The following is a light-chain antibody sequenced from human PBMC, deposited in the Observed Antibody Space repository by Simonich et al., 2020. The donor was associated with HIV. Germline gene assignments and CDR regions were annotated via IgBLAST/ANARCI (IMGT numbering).Light chain of an antibody. CDR3: QQYYSSPQT. Sequence: DIVMTQSPDSLAVSLGERATINCKSSQSVSNSSNNKNSLAWYQQKSGQPPKLLIYWASTRESGVPDRFSGSGSGTDFTLTISSLLAEDVAVYYCQQYYSSPQTFGQGTKLEIK. J-gene: IGKJ2*01. V-gene: IGKV4-1*01. CDR2: WAS. CDR1: QSVSNSSNNKNS.